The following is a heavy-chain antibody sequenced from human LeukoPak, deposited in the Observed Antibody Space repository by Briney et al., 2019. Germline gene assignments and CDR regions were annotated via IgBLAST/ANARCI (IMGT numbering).Heavy chain of an antibody. Sequence: ASVKVSCKASGYTFTSYGISWVRQAPGQGLEWMGWISAYNGNTNYAQKLQGRVTMTTDTSTSTAYMELRSLRSDDTAVYYCARGYCSGGSCYPSYIAYWGQGTLVTVSS. V-gene: IGHV1-18*01. J-gene: IGHJ4*02. CDR1: GYTFTSYG. CDR3: ARGYCSGGSCYPSYIAY. D-gene: IGHD2-15*01. CDR2: ISAYNGNT.